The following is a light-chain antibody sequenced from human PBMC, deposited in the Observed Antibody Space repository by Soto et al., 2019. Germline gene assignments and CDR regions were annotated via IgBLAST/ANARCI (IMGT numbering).Light chain of an antibody. CDR2: SNN. CDR3: AAWDDSLNGWV. J-gene: IGLJ3*02. Sequence: QSVLTQPPSASGTPGQRVTISCSGSSSNIGSNTVNWYQQLPGTAPKLLIYSNNQRPSGVPDRFSGSKPGTSASLAISGLQSEDEADYYCAAWDDSLNGWVFGGGTKPTVL. V-gene: IGLV1-44*01. CDR1: SSNIGSNT.